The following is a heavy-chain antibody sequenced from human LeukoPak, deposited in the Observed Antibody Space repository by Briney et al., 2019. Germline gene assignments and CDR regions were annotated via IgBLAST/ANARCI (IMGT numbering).Heavy chain of an antibody. V-gene: IGHV4-59*01. J-gene: IGHJ3*02. CDR2: IYYSGST. CDR3: ATNYDYVWGSPNDAFDI. Sequence: SETLSLTCTVSGGSIRNYYWSWIRQPPGKGLEWIGYIYYSGSTNYNPSLKSRVTISVDTSKNQFSLKLSSVTAADTAVYYCATNYDYVWGSPNDAFDIWGQGTMVTVSS. CDR1: GGSIRNYY. D-gene: IGHD3-16*01.